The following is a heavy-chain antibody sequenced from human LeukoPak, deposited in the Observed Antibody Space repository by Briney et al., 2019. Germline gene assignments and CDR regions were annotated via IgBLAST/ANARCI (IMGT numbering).Heavy chain of an antibody. CDR3: ARLGSGSYGDAFDI. J-gene: IGHJ3*02. Sequence: GESLQISCKGSGYTFITYWIGWVRQMPGKGLEWMGIIYPGDSDTRYSPSFQGQVTISADKSISTAYLQWSGLKASDTAMYYCARLGSGSYGDAFDIWGQGTMVTVSS. V-gene: IGHV5-51*01. CDR2: IYPGDSDT. CDR1: GYTFITYW. D-gene: IGHD1-26*01.